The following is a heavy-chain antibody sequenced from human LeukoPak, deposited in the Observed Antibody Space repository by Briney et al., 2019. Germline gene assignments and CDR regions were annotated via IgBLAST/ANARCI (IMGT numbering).Heavy chain of an antibody. J-gene: IGHJ4*02. V-gene: IGHV1-2*02. CDR1: GYTFTGYY. D-gene: IGHD5-24*01. CDR3: ARGLFDGYNSLDY. CDR2: INPNSGGT. Sequence: ASVKVSCKASGYTFTGYYIHWVRQAPRQGLEWMGWINPNSGGTNYAQKFQGRVTMTRDTSVNTAYMDLNSLLSDDTAVYYCARGLFDGYNSLDYWGQGTLVTVSS.